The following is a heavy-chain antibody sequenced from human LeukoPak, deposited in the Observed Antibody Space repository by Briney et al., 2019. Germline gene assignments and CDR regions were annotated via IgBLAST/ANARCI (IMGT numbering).Heavy chain of an antibody. CDR2: ITSGSSYI. J-gene: IGHJ6*03. CDR3: ARDPYSGSYGNYYYYFMDV. V-gene: IGHV3-21*01. CDR1: GFTFSSYN. D-gene: IGHD1-26*01. Sequence: GGSLRLSCAASGFTFSSYNMNWVRQAPGKGLEWVSSITSGSSYIYYADSVKGRFTISRDNAKNSLYLQMNSLRAKDTAEYYCARDPYSGSYGNYYYYFMDVWGKGTTVTISS.